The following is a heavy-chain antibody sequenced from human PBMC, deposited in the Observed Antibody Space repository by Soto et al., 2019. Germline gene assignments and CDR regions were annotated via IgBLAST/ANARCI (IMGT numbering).Heavy chain of an antibody. V-gene: IGHV3-15*01. Sequence: WWSLRLASAASGVTFKNAGMSGVRQAPGKGLEWVGRIKSKTDGGTTDCAAPVKGRFTLSRDDSKNTLYLQMNSLKTADTAVYYCPQFLVTGAFDIRGQRTMVTV. CDR3: PQFLVTGAFDI. CDR2: IKSKTDGGTT. D-gene: IGHD2-21*01. J-gene: IGHJ3*02. CDR1: GVTFKNAG.